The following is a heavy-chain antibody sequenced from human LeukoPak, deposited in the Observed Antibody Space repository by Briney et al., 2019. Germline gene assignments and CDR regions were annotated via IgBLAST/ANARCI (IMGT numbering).Heavy chain of an antibody. CDR3: ARGRLSWLVGETLTSQINFDY. CDR1: GGSISSSSYY. D-gene: IGHD6-19*01. Sequence: SETLSLTCTVSGGSISSSSYYWGWIRQPPGKGLEWIGSIYYSGSTYYNPSLKSRVTISVDTSKNQFSLKLSSVTAADTAVYYCARGRLSWLVGETLTSQINFDYWGQGTLVTVSS. CDR2: IYYSGST. V-gene: IGHV4-39*07. J-gene: IGHJ4*02.